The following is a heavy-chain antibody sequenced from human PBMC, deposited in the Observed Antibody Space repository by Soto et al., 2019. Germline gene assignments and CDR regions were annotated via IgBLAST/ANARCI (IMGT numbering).Heavy chain of an antibody. CDR3: AMSFMTTVTTDEYFQH. Sequence: EVQLVESGGGLVQPGGSLRLSCAASGFTVSSNYMSWVRQAPGKGLEWVSVIYSGGSTYYADSVKGRFTISRDNSKNTLYLQMNSLRAEDTAVYYCAMSFMTTVTTDEYFQHWGQGTLVTVSS. CDR1: GFTVSSNY. J-gene: IGHJ1*01. CDR2: IYSGGST. V-gene: IGHV3-66*01. D-gene: IGHD4-17*01.